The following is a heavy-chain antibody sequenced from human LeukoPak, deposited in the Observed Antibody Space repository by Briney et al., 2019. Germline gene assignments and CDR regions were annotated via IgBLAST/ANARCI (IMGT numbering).Heavy chain of an antibody. CDR2: ISSSSSYI. CDR3: AREPEQYSGLRLPVDY. D-gene: IGHD5-12*01. V-gene: IGHV3-21*01. Sequence: GGSLRLSCAASGFTFSSYSMNWVRQAPGKGLEWVSSISSSSSYIYYADSVKGRFTISRDNAKNSLYLQMNSLRAEDTAVYYCAREPEQYSGLRLPVDYWGQGTLVTVSS. J-gene: IGHJ4*02. CDR1: GFTFSSYS.